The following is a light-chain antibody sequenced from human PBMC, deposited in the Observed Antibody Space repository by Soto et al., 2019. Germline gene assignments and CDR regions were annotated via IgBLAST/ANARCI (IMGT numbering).Light chain of an antibody. CDR3: QQYDNLPYT. J-gene: IGKJ2*01. V-gene: IGKV1-33*01. CDR1: QDNYIY. Sequence: DIQMTQSPSSLFASVGDRVSLTCQASQDNYIYLNWYQGKPGRPPKLLIYDASHLDTGVPSRFSGSRSGTDITLTTSSLQPEDVATYYCQQYDNLPYTFGQGTNLEI. CDR2: DAS.